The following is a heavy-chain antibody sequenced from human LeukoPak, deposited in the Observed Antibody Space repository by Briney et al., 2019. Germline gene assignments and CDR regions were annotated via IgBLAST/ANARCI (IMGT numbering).Heavy chain of an antibody. CDR3: AKERGYTSGLGSMNY. CDR1: GFTFSNHA. V-gene: IGHV3-23*01. J-gene: IGHJ4*02. CDR2: FSGSGGSA. Sequence: GGSLRLSCAASGFTFSNHAMSWVRQVPGKGLEGVSTFSGSGGSAYYADSLKGRNTISRDSSKKTHYLQMNSLRAKDTDRHYCAKERGYTSGLGSMNYWGQGTLVTVSS. D-gene: IGHD6-19*01.